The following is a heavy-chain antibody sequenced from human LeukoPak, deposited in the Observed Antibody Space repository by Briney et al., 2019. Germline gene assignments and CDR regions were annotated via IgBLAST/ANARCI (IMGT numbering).Heavy chain of an antibody. CDR2: ISSNGGST. Sequence: GGSLRLSCAASGFTFSSYAMHWVRQAPGKGLEYVSAISSNGGSTYYANSVKGRFTISRDNSKNTLYLQMNSLRAEDTAVYYCAKDFVGGELYFDYWGQGTLVTVSS. D-gene: IGHD3-10*01. CDR1: GFTFSSYA. V-gene: IGHV3-64*01. J-gene: IGHJ4*02. CDR3: AKDFVGGELYFDY.